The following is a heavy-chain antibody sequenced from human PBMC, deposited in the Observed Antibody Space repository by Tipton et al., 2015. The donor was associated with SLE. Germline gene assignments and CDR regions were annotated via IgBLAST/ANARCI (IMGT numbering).Heavy chain of an antibody. CDR3: ARGDPEGYFDF. V-gene: IGHV4-59*12. Sequence: TLSLTCTVSGGSISSYYWSWIRQPPGKGLEWIGYIYYSGSTNYNPSLKSRVTISVDTSKNQFSLKLSSVTAADTAVYYCARGDPEGYFDFWGQGTLVTVSS. J-gene: IGHJ4*02. CDR2: IYYSGST. CDR1: GGSISSYY.